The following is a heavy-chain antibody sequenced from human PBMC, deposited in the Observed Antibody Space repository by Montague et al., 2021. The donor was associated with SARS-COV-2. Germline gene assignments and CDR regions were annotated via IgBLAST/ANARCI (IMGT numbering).Heavy chain of an antibody. D-gene: IGHD3-3*01. CDR1: GHSIWSSDW. V-gene: IGHV4-4*02. CDR3: ARAQKTISGMLIPPYYFDF. Sequence: SETLSLTCSVSGHSIWSSDWWTWVRQPPGEGLEWIGEIYHSGSTTYNPSLKSRVTISVDKSKNQFPLTLTSLTAADTAVYYCARAQKTISGMLIPPYYFDFWGQGTLVTVSS. CDR2: IYHSGST. J-gene: IGHJ4*02.